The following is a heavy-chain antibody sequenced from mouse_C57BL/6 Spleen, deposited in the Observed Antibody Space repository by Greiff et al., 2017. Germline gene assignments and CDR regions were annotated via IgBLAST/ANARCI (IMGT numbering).Heavy chain of an antibody. D-gene: IGHD2-3*01. CDR2: IYPGSGST. Sequence: VQLQQPGAELVKPGASVKMSCKASGYTFTSYWITWVKQRPGQGLEWIGDIYPGSGSTNYNEKFKSKATLTVETSSSTAYMQLRSLTSEDSAVYDCARSAGYYDYWGQGTTLTVSS. CDR3: ARSAGYYDY. CDR1: GYTFTSYW. J-gene: IGHJ2*01. V-gene: IGHV1-55*01.